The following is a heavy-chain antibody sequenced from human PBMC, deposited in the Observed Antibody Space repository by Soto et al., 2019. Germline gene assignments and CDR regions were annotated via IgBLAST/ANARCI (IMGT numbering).Heavy chain of an antibody. CDR2: IIPILGIA. CDR3: ARDPIANSLTTVTDY. D-gene: IGHD4-17*01. J-gene: IGHJ4*02. CDR1: GGTFSSYT. V-gene: IGHV1-69*04. Sequence: GASVKVSCKASGGTFSSYTISWVRQAPGQGLEWMGRIIPILGIANYAQKFQGRVTITADKSTSTAYMELSSLRSEDTAVYYCARDPIANSLTTVTDYWGQGTLVTVSS.